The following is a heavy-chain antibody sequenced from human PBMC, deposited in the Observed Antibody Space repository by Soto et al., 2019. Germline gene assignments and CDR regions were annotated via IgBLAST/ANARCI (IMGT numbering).Heavy chain of an antibody. J-gene: IGHJ4*02. D-gene: IGHD3-9*01. Sequence: ITLKESGPTLVQPTQTLTLTCTFSGFSLKTSEVGVGWIRQPPGKALEWLALIYWDDDKRYSPSLRSRLIITKDTSKNQVVLTLSNMDPVDTATYFCAHRFDWYYFDSWGQGTLVTVSS. V-gene: IGHV2-5*02. CDR2: IYWDDDK. CDR1: GFSLKTSEVG. CDR3: AHRFDWYYFDS.